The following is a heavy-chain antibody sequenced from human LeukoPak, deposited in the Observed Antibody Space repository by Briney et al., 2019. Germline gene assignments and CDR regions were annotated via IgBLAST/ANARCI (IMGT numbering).Heavy chain of an antibody. CDR3: ASDIVATSGDF. Sequence: GGSLRLSCAASGFTFSDYYMSWLRQAPGKGLEWVAYITSSGDDIYYADSVMGRFTISRDNAKNALFLRMSSLRVEDTATYYCASDIVATSGDFWGQGTLVSVSS. J-gene: IGHJ4*02. CDR1: GFTFSDYY. V-gene: IGHV3-11*01. D-gene: IGHD5-12*01. CDR2: ITSSGDDI.